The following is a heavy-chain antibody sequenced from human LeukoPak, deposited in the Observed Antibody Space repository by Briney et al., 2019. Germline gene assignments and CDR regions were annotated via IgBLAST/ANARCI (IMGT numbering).Heavy chain of an antibody. J-gene: IGHJ4*02. D-gene: IGHD6-19*01. CDR3: ARLEAVAGTVYYFDY. CDR1: GYRFDINW. CDR2: IYT. V-gene: IGHV5-51*01. Sequence: GESLKISCKGSGYRFDINWIGWVRQMPGKGLEWMGIIYTRYSPSFQGQVTISADKSISTAYLQWSSLKASDTAMYYCARLEAVAGTVYYFDYWGQGTLVTVSS.